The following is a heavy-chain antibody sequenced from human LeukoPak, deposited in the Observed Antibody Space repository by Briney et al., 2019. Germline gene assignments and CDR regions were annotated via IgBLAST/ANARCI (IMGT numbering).Heavy chain of an antibody. CDR1: GVAINSGSYH. Sequence: SQTLCLTCTVSGVAINSGSYHWSWIRQPAGKGLEWIGRIHTSGSTNYNPSLNSRVTLSLDTSKNQFSLNLSSVTAADTAVYYCARCGSYSDFDSWGQGTLVTVSS. CDR3: ARCGSYSDFDS. CDR2: IHTSGST. J-gene: IGHJ4*02. V-gene: IGHV4-61*02. D-gene: IGHD1-26*01.